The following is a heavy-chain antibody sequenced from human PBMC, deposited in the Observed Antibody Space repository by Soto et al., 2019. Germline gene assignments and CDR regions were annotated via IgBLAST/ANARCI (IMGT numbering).Heavy chain of an antibody. J-gene: IGHJ4*02. CDR3: ARGPFCGNDCYFDV. Sequence: SETLSLTCTVAGGSISGFYWSWVRQPAGKGREWIGRIDSSGATKYNPSLRNRVTMSVDTSTDQYSLNLASMTAADTAVYFCARGPFCGNDCYFDVWGQGTQVT. CDR2: IDSSGAT. D-gene: IGHD2-21*02. V-gene: IGHV4-4*07. CDR1: GGSISGFY.